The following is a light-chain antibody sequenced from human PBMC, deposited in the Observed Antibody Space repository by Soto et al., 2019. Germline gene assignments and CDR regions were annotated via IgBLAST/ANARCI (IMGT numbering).Light chain of an antibody. CDR2: GAS. V-gene: IGKV3-20*01. CDR3: LQFDNSPLYT. Sequence: EIVLTQSPVTLSLSPVERSTLSCMASQSVSSSSITWYQQKPGQAPRLLIYGASTRATGIPDRFSGSGSGTDFSLTISRLEPEDFAVYYCLQFDNSPLYTFGQGTKVDNK. J-gene: IGKJ2*01. CDR1: QSVSSSS.